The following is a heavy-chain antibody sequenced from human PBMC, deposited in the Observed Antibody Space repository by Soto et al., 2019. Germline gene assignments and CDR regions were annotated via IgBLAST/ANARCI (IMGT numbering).Heavy chain of an antibody. V-gene: IGHV3-21*01. CDR3: ARSTSLGGMDV. D-gene: IGHD1-1*01. J-gene: IGHJ6*02. CDR1: GFSFSTYS. CDR2: ILRSGDYT. Sequence: EVQLVESGGGLVMPGGSLRLSCIASGFSFSTYSMNWVRQAPGKGLEWVSSILRSGDYTYYADSLKGRFTISRDNAKNALSLQMISLRAEDTAVYYCARSTSLGGMDVWGQGTTVTVSS.